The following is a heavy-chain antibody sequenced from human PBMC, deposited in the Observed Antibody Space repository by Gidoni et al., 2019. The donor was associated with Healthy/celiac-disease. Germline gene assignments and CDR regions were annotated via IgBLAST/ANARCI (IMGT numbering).Heavy chain of an antibody. D-gene: IGHD6-19*01. V-gene: IGHV4-59*01. CDR1: GGSISSYY. Sequence: QVQLQESGPGLVKPSETLSLTCTVPGGSISSYYWSWIRQPPGKGLEWIGYIYYSGSTNYNPSLKSRVTISVDTSKNQFSLKLSSVTAADTAVYYCARGGGSGWYLGPLDYWGQGTLVTVSS. J-gene: IGHJ4*02. CDR3: ARGGGSGWYLGPLDY. CDR2: IYYSGST.